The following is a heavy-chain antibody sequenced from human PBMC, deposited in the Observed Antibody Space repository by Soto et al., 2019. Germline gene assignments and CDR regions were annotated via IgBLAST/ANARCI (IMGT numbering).Heavy chain of an antibody. V-gene: IGHV1-69*01. CDR3: ARPPYSSSYYYYYGMDV. CDR1: GGPLSSYS. CDR2: IIPIFGTA. J-gene: IGHJ6*02. Sequence: GGSMKVSCKASGGPLSSYSISWVRQAPGQRLEWMGGIIPIFGTANYAQKFQGRVTITADESTSTAYMELSSLRSEDTAVYYCARPPYSSSYYYYYGMDVWGQGTTVTVSS. D-gene: IGHD6-6*01.